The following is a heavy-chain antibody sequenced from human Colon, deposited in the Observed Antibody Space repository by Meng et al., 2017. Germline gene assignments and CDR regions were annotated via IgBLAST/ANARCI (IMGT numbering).Heavy chain of an antibody. CDR3: ARTIYSSSVDY. CDR2: IDRSGTT. J-gene: IGHJ4*02. V-gene: IGHV4-38-2*01. Sequence: QAQLQEAAPGLVTPSETLSLTCSVFGYSISTAYYWGWIRQTPGKGLEWIASIDRSGTTYYNPSLESRVTISVDTSKNHFSLRLNSVTAADTAVYFCARTIYSSSVDYWGQGTLVTVSS. CDR1: GYSISTAYY. D-gene: IGHD3-22*01.